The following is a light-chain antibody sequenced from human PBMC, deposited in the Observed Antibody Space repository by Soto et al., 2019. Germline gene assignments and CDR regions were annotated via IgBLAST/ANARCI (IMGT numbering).Light chain of an antibody. Sequence: DIQMTPSPSTLSASVGDRVTSTCRASQSISSWLAWYQQKPGKAPKLLIYKASSLESGVPSRFSGSGSGTEFTLTISSLQPDDFATYYCQQYNSYSTFGQGTKVDIK. CDR2: KAS. CDR1: QSISSW. J-gene: IGKJ1*01. CDR3: QQYNSYST. V-gene: IGKV1-5*03.